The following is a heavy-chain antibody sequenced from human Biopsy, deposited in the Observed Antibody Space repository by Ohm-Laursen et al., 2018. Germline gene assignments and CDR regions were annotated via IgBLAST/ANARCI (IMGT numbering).Heavy chain of an antibody. CDR1: GGDINNYY. J-gene: IGHJ4*02. Sequence: TLSLTCNVSGGDINNYYWSWIRQPAGKGLEWIGRIYPGGITNYNPSLKSQVTMSVDTSKKQLSLRLRSVTAADTAMYYCASVVLGPTNDAFGLWGQGTLVTVSS. CDR3: ASVVLGPTNDAFGL. V-gene: IGHV4-4*07. CDR2: IYPGGIT. D-gene: IGHD3-22*01.